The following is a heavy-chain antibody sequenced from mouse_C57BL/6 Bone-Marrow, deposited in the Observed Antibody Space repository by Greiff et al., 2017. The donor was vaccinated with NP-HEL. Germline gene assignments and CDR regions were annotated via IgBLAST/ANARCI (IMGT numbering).Heavy chain of an antibody. CDR3: ASPIYYYGSPYAMDY. V-gene: IGHV3-8*01. CDR1: GYSITSDY. CDR2: ISYSGST. D-gene: IGHD1-1*01. Sequence: EVQGVESGPGLAKPSQTLSLTCSVTGYSITSDYWNWIRKFPGNKLEYMGYISYSGSTYYNPSLKSRISITRDTSKNQYYLQLNSVTTEDTATYYCASPIYYYGSPYAMDYWGQGTSVTVSS. J-gene: IGHJ4*01.